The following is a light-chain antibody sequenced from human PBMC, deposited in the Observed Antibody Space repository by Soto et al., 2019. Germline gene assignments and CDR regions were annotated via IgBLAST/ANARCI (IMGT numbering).Light chain of an antibody. J-gene: IGKJ1*01. CDR1: QSLVQGDGNTY. CDR2: QVS. V-gene: IGKV2-24*01. Sequence: DVVLTQTPLSSPVTLGQPASISCRSSQSLVQGDGNTYLSWFQQRPGQPPRLLIYQVSNRFSGVPDRFSGSGAGTDFTLKISRVEAEDVAVYYCVQFAHFPRTFGQGTKVEIK. CDR3: VQFAHFPRT.